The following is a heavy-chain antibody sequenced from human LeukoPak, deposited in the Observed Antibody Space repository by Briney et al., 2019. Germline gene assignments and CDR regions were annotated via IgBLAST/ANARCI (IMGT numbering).Heavy chain of an antibody. D-gene: IGHD6-13*01. Sequence: PSETLSLTCAVYGGSFSGYYWSWIRQPPGKGLEWIGEINHSGSTNYNPSLESRVTISVDTSKNQFSLKLSSVTAADTAVYYCREAAAGTLDAFDIWGQGTMVTVSS. CDR2: INHSGST. V-gene: IGHV4-34*01. CDR3: REAAAGTLDAFDI. J-gene: IGHJ3*02. CDR1: GGSFSGYY.